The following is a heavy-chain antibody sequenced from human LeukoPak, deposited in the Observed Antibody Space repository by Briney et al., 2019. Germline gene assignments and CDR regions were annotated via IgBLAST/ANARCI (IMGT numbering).Heavy chain of an antibody. CDR2: INQDGSVK. D-gene: IGHD6-6*01. CDR3: ARIGYSSSSFDY. Sequence: GGSLRLSCAASGFTLSSYWMSWVRQAPGKGLEWVANINQDGSVKYYVDSVKGRFTISRDNAKNSVYLQVDSPRAEDTAVYCCARIGYSSSSFDYWGKGSLVTVSS. CDR1: GFTLSSYW. J-gene: IGHJ4*02. V-gene: IGHV3-7*01.